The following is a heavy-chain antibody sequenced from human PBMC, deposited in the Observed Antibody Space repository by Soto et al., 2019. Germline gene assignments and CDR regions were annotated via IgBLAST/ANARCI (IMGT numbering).Heavy chain of an antibody. Sequence: QVQLVESGGGVVQPGRSLRLSCAASGFTFSSYGMHWVRQAPGKGLEWVAVISYGGSNKYYADSVKGRFTISRDNSKNTLYLQMNSLRAEDTAVYYCVLVPAAMTGQYYFDYWGQGTLVTVSS. CDR1: GFTFSSYG. D-gene: IGHD2-2*01. CDR3: VLVPAAMTGQYYFDY. J-gene: IGHJ4*02. CDR2: ISYGGSNK. V-gene: IGHV3-30*03.